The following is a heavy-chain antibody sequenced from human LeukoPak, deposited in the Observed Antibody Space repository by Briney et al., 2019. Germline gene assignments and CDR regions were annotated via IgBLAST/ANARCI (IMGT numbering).Heavy chain of an antibody. CDR1: GGSISSYY. D-gene: IGHD2-2*01. V-gene: IGHV4-59*12. CDR2: IYYSGST. Sequence: SETLSLTCTVSGGSISSYYWSWIRQPPGKGLEWIGYIYYSGSTNYSPSLKSRVTISVDTSKNQFSLKLNSVTAADTAVYYCAREPASYYYYMDVWGKGTTVTISS. CDR3: AREPASYYYYMDV. J-gene: IGHJ6*03.